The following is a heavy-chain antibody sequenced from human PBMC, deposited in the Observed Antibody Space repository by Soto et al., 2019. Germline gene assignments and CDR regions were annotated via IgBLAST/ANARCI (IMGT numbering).Heavy chain of an antibody. CDR2: ISGSGGST. D-gene: IGHD4-4*01. CDR1: GYTVNSYA. Sequence: ACAASGYTVNSYAMTWVRQEQEKGLERVSAISGSGGSTYYADNAKGRFTISRNNSKNTLYLQMNSLRAEDTAVYYCAKDSGPATVNYYYYYYGMEVWGQGTTVTVSS. V-gene: IGHV3-23*01. CDR3: AKDSGPATVNYYYYYYGMEV. J-gene: IGHJ6*02.